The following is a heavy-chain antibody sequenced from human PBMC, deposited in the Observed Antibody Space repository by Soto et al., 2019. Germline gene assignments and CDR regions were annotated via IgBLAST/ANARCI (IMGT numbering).Heavy chain of an antibody. CDR2: ISSSGSTI. Sequence: LRLSCAASGFTFSDYYMSWIRQAPGKGLEWVSYISSSGSTIYYADSVKGRFTISRDNAKNSLYLQMNSLRAEDTAVYYCARYYYDSSGYYDHNWFDPWGQGTLVTVSS. CDR1: GFTFSDYY. D-gene: IGHD3-22*01. CDR3: ARYYYDSSGYYDHNWFDP. V-gene: IGHV3-11*01. J-gene: IGHJ5*02.